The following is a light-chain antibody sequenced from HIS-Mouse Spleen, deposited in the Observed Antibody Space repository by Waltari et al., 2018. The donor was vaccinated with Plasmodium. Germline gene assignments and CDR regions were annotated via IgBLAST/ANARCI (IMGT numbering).Light chain of an antibody. CDR2: AAS. Sequence: DIQMTQSPSSLSASVGDRVTITCRASQSISSYLNWYQQKPGKAPKLLIYAASSLQSGVPSRCSGSGYGTDFTLTISSLQPEDFATYYCQQSYSTPQLTFGGGTKVEIK. CDR3: QQSYSTPQLT. V-gene: IGKV1-39*01. J-gene: IGKJ4*02. CDR1: QSISSY.